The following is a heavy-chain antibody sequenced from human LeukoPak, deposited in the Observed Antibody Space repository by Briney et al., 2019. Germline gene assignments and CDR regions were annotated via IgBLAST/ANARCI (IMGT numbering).Heavy chain of an antibody. Sequence: PGGSLRLSCAASGSTFSSYAMSWVRQAPGKGLERVSAISGSGGSTYYADSVKGRFTISRDNSKNTLYLQMNSLRAEDTAVYYCAKLPSPYYYDSSGYYPPLFDYWGQGTLVTVSS. CDR3: AKLPSPYYYDSSGYYPPLFDY. CDR2: ISGSGGST. CDR1: GSTFSSYA. D-gene: IGHD3-22*01. V-gene: IGHV3-23*01. J-gene: IGHJ4*02.